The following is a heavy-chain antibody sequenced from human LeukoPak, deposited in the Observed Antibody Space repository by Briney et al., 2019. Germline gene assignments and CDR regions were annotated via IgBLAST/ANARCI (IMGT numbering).Heavy chain of an antibody. Sequence: TSETLSLTCAVYGGSFSGYYWSWIRQPPGKGLEWIGEINHSGSTNYNPSLKSRVTISVDTSNNQFSLRLRSVTAADTAVYYCVRGVGGEYFYFDRWGQGALVTVSA. CDR1: GGSFSGYY. V-gene: IGHV4-34*01. J-gene: IGHJ4*02. CDR2: INHSGST. D-gene: IGHD1-26*01. CDR3: VRGVGGEYFYFDR.